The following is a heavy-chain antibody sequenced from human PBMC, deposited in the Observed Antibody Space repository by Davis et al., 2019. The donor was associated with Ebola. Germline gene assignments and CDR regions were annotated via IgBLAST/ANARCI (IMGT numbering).Heavy chain of an antibody. V-gene: IGHV4-4*02. J-gene: IGHJ4*02. D-gene: IGHD3-10*01. CDR3: GKLYYGFDY. Sequence: SETLSLTCAVPGGPISSSNWWSWVRQPPGKGLEWFGEIYHSGSTNYNPPLKSRVTISVDTSKNQFSLKLSSVTAADTAVYYCGKLYYGFDYWGQGTLVTVSS. CDR2: IYHSGST. CDR1: GGPISSSNW.